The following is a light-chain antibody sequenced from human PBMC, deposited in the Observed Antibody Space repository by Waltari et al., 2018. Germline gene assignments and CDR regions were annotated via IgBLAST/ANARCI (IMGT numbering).Light chain of an antibody. Sequence: QSALTQPASVSGSPGQSITISCTGTSSDVGHYNLVSWYQQHPGQAPKLIIYETTKRPSGVSNRLSGSRSGNTASLAVSVLQTEDEAEYYCCSYGGYNTPWVFGGGTKLTVL. CDR3: CSYGGYNTPWV. J-gene: IGLJ3*02. V-gene: IGLV2-23*01. CDR1: SSDVGHYNL. CDR2: ETT.